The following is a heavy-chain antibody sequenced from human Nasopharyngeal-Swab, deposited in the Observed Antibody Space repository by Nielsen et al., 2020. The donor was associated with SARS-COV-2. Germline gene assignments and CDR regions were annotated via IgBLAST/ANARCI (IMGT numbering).Heavy chain of an antibody. CDR3: ATDGDQYYYGSGSYGY. D-gene: IGHD3-10*01. V-gene: IGHV3-11*04. CDR1: GFTFSDYY. Sequence: GESLKISCAASGFTFSDYYMSLIRQAPGKGLDWVSHISSSGSTISYTDSVEGRFTISRDNAKNSLYLQLNSLRAEDTAVYYCATDGDQYYYGSGSYGYWGQGTPVTVSS. J-gene: IGHJ4*02. CDR2: ISSSGSTI.